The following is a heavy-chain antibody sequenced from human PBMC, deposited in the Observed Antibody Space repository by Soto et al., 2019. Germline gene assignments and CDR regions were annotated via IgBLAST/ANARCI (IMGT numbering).Heavy chain of an antibody. J-gene: IGHJ1*01. Sequence: QVQLVQSGPDLKRPGASMKVSCKASGYTFTSYGISWVRQAPGQGLEWMAWISPLKGRTQYSQKAQGRVTLSTATSSDTADMEMTTLRVDDTAVYYCAIDYGVRPEYFKHGGQGTLVTFS. CDR2: ISPLKGRT. V-gene: IGHV1-18*04. CDR1: GYTFTSYG. CDR3: AIDYGVRPEYFKH. D-gene: IGHD4-17*01.